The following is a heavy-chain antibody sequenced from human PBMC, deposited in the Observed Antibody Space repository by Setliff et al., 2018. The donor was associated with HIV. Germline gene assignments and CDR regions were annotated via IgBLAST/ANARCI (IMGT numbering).Heavy chain of an antibody. CDR1: GYTFTSYD. CDR2: MNPNSGNT. CDR3: ARIRGYCSGGSCYSVFNYYYGMDV. Sequence: GASVKVSCKASGYTFTSYDINWVRQATGQGLEWMEWMNPNSGNTGYAQKFQGRVTITRNTSISTAYMELSSLRSEDTAVYYCARIRGYCSGGSCYSVFNYYYGMDVWGQGTTVTVSS. V-gene: IGHV1-8*03. J-gene: IGHJ6*02. D-gene: IGHD2-15*01.